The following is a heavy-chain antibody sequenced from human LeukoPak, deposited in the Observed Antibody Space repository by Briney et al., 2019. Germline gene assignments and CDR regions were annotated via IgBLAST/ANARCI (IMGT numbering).Heavy chain of an antibody. Sequence: PSETLSLTCTVSGGSISSSSYYWGWIRQPPGKGLEWIGSIYYSGSTYYNPSLKSRVTISVDTSKNQFSLKLSSVTAADTAVYYCARMVNYYGSNRWFDPWGQGTLVTVSS. CDR3: ARMVNYYGSNRWFDP. CDR1: GGSISSSSYY. V-gene: IGHV4-39*07. D-gene: IGHD3-10*01. CDR2: IYYSGST. J-gene: IGHJ5*02.